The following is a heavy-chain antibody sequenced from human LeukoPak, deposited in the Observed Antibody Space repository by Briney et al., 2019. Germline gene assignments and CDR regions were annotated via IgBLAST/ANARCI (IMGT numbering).Heavy chain of an antibody. J-gene: IGHJ4*02. D-gene: IGHD5-24*01. CDR2: INHSGST. Sequence: SETLSLTCAVYGGSFSGYYWSWIRQPPEKGLEWIGEINHSGSTNYNPSLKSRVTISVDTSKNQFSLKLSSVTAADTAVYYCARIGRGDGYNSFDYWGQGTLVTVSS. CDR3: ARIGRGDGYNSFDY. CDR1: GGSFSGYY. V-gene: IGHV4-34*01.